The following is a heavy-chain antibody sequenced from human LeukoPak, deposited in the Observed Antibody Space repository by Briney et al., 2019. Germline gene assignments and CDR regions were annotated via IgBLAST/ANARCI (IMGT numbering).Heavy chain of an antibody. Sequence: GASVKVSCKASGYTFTSYGISWVRQAPGQGLEWMGWISAYNGNTNYAQKLQGRVTMTTDTSTSTAYMKLRSLRSDDTAVYYCAREDYVWGSYRYFDYCGQGTLVTVSS. J-gene: IGHJ4*02. CDR3: AREDYVWGSYRYFDY. V-gene: IGHV1-18*01. CDR1: GYTFTSYG. CDR2: ISAYNGNT. D-gene: IGHD3-16*02.